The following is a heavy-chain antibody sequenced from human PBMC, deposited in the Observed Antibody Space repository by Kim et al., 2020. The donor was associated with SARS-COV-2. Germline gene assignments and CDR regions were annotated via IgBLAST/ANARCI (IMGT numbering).Heavy chain of an antibody. D-gene: IGHD3-3*01. CDR1: GGTFSSFA. Sequence: SVKVSCKASGGTFSSFAISWVRQAPGQGLEWIGGIIPLFGTANYAQKFQGRVTITADESTSTAYMELSSLRSEDTAVYYCARWEIFGVVTPIPHYYYGLDVWGQGTTVTVSS. J-gene: IGHJ6*02. V-gene: IGHV1-69*13. CDR2: IIPLFGTA. CDR3: ARWEIFGVVTPIPHYYYGLDV.